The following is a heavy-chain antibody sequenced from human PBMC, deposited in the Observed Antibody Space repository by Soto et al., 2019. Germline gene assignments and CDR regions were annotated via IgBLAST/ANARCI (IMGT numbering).Heavy chain of an antibody. CDR3: ARDFGGYQRADG. V-gene: IGHV4-30-4*01. J-gene: IGHJ4*02. CDR1: GASVSSGEYY. D-gene: IGHD5-18*01. Sequence: SETLSLTCTVSGASVSSGEYYWSWIRQPPGKGLEWIGYIHYRGTTFYNPSLKSRVIISVDTSKNQFSLKLSSVTAADTAVYYCARDFGGYQRADGWGPGTLVTVSS. CDR2: IHYRGTT.